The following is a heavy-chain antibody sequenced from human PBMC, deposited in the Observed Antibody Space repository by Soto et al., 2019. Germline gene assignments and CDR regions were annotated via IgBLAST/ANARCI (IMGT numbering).Heavy chain of an antibody. CDR2: IYYSGST. V-gene: IGHV4-31*03. D-gene: IGHD3-10*01. CDR3: ARITMVRGYYYYYMDV. J-gene: IGHJ6*03. Sequence: QVQLQESGPGLVKPSQTLSLTCTVSGGSISSGGYYWSWIRQHPGKGLEWIGYIYYSGSTYYNPSLNSRVTISVDTSKNQFSLKLSSVTAADTAVYYCARITMVRGYYYYYMDVWGKGTTVTVSS. CDR1: GGSISSGGYY.